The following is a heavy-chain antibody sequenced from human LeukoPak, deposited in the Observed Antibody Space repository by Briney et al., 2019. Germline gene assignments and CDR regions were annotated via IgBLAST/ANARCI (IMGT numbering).Heavy chain of an antibody. CDR2: IYSGGST. CDR3: ARDRRVVAARPGYYYYYGMDV. V-gene: IGHV3-66*02. CDR1: GFTVSSNY. D-gene: IGHD6-6*01. J-gene: IGHJ6*02. Sequence: GRSLRLSCAASGFTVSSNYMSWVRQAPGKGLEWVSGIYSGGSTDYADSVKGRFTISRDNSKNTLYLQMNSLRAEDTAVYYCARDRRVVAARPGYYYYYGMDVWGQGTTVTVSS.